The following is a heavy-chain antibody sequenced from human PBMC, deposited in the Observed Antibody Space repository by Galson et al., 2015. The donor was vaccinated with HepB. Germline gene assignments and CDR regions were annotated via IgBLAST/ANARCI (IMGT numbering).Heavy chain of an antibody. V-gene: IGHV3-30*02. CDR3: AKDRVYCSGGRCLGHQPPDY. CDR2: IRYDGSNK. J-gene: IGHJ4*02. Sequence: SLRLSCAASGFTFSSYGMHWVRQAPGKGLEWVAFIRYDGSNKYYADSVKGRFTISRDNSKNTLYLQMNSLRAEDTAVYYCAKDRVYCSGGRCLGHQPPDYWGQGTLVTVSS. D-gene: IGHD2-15*01. CDR1: GFTFSSYG.